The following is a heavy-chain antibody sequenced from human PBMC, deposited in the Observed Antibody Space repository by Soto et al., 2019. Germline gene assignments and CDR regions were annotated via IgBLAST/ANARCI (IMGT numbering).Heavy chain of an antibody. CDR1: GFTFSSYA. V-gene: IGHV3-23*01. J-gene: IGHJ4*02. CDR2: IIDSGGST. D-gene: IGHD2-2*01. Sequence: EVQLLESGGGLVQPGGSLRLSCAVSGFTFSSYAMSCVRQAPGKGLEWVSGIIDSGGSTYYADSVKGRFTISRDNSKNTRYLQMNSLRAEDTAVYYCAKGDIVVVPAAVAAVDYWGQGTLVTGSS. CDR3: AKGDIVVVPAAVAAVDY.